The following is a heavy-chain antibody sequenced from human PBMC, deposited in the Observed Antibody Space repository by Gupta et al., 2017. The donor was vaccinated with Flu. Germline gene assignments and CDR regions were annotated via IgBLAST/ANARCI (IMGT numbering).Heavy chain of an antibody. CDR1: GFTFGDYA. D-gene: IGHD3-22*01. CDR2: ISSKDYGETT. CDR3: TRDLDDSSGHYWGSEY. Sequence: EVQLVESAGGVVQPVRSLRLSCTTSGFTFGDYAMGWFRQTPGKGLEGVGFISSKDYGETTESAVSGKGRFIISREAPKSIAYLQMNSLKTEDTGVYYCTRDLDDSSGHYWGSEYWGQGTLVTVSS. J-gene: IGHJ4*02. V-gene: IGHV3-49*03.